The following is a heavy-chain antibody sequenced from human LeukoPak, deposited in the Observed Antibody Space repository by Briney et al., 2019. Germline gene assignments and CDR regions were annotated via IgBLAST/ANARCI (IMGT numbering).Heavy chain of an antibody. J-gene: IGHJ4*02. D-gene: IGHD6-19*01. CDR3: ARDLKRGYSSGRYSWGTGSSNDY. V-gene: IGHV1-2*02. Sequence: ASVKVSCKASGYTFTGYYMHWVRQAPGQGLEWMGWINPNSGGTNYAQKFQGRVTMTRDTSISTAYMELSRLRSEDTAVYYCARDLKRGYSSGRYSWGTGSSNDYWGQGTLATVSS. CDR1: GYTFTGYY. CDR2: INPNSGGT.